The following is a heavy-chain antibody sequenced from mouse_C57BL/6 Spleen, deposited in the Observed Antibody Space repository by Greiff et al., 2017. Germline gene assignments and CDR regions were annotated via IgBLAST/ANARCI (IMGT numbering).Heavy chain of an antibody. CDR3: ARALLLRNYYAMDY. J-gene: IGHJ4*01. CDR2: ISYDGSN. CDR1: GYSITSGYY. Sequence: EVQLQQSGPGLVKPSQSLSLTCSVTGYSITSGYYWNWIRQFPGNKLEWMGYISYDGSNNYNPSLKNRISITRDTSKNQFFLKLNSVTTEDTATYYCARALLLRNYYAMDYWGQGTSVTVSS. D-gene: IGHD1-1*01. V-gene: IGHV3-6*01.